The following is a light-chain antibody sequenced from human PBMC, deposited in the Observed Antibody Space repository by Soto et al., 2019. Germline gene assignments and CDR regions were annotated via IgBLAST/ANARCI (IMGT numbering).Light chain of an antibody. CDR3: QQYDSSPKP. CDR1: QSVTTR. J-gene: IGKJ1*01. V-gene: IGKV3-20*01. CDR2: GTS. Sequence: NILKQSAGTVSLSPGERVTLSCRASQSVTTRLAWYQHKPGQAPRLLIYGTSRRATGVPDRFSGSGSGTEFTLTISSLQSEDFAVYYCQQYDSSPKPFGQGTKVDIK.